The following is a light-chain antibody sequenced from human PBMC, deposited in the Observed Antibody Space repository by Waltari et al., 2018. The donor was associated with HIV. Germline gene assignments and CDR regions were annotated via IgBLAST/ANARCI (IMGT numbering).Light chain of an antibody. J-gene: IGKJ5*01. V-gene: IGKV1-39*01. Sequence: DIKMTQSPSPRSASVGDRVTVTCRASQTISTSLNWYQQKPGKAPNLLIYAASTLHGGVPSRFSGSGSGTDFTLTITNVQPEDFATYFCQQSYHTLITFGQGTRLEIK. CDR3: QQSYHTLIT. CDR2: AAS. CDR1: QTISTS.